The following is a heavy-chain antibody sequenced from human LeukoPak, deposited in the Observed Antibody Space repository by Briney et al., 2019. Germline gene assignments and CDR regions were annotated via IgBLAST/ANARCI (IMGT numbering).Heavy chain of an antibody. D-gene: IGHD5-12*01. V-gene: IGHV5-51*01. CDR1: GYSFTSYW. J-gene: IGHJ3*02. Sequence: PEESLKISCKGSGYSFTSYWIGWVRQMPGKGLEWMGIIYPGDSDTRYSPSFQGQVTISADKSISTAYLQWSSLKASDTAMYYCARHLTQNTYTGAFDIWGQGTMVTVSS. CDR3: ARHLTQNTYTGAFDI. CDR2: IYPGDSDT.